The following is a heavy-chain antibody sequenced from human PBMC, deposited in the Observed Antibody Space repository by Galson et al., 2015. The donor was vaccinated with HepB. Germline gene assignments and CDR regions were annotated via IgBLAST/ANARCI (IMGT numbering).Heavy chain of an antibody. CDR3: VRDSVPVARINGFHI. V-gene: IGHV3-33*01. CDR1: GFTFSNYG. CDR2: IWYDGSNQ. D-gene: IGHD2-2*01. Sequence: SLRLSCAASGFTFSNYGMHWVRQAPGKGLEWLAVIWYDGSNQYYADSVKGRFTISRDNSKSTLYLQMNSLRAEDTAVYYCVRDSVPVARINGFHIWGQGTLVTVTS. J-gene: IGHJ3*02.